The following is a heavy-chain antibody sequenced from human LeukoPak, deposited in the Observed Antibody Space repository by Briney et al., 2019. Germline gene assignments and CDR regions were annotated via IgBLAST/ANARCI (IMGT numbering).Heavy chain of an antibody. CDR2: ISGSGGST. CDR3: AKGERKYCTNGVCPSWVVVVAANY. V-gene: IGHV3-23*01. J-gene: IGHJ4*02. D-gene: IGHD2-8*01. CDR1: GFTFSSYA. Sequence: GGSLRLSCAASGFTFSSYAMSWVRQAPGKGLEWVSAISGSGGSTYYADSVKGRFTISRDNSKNTLYLQMNSLRAEDTAVYYCAKGERKYCTNGVCPSWVVVVAANYWGQGTLVTVSS.